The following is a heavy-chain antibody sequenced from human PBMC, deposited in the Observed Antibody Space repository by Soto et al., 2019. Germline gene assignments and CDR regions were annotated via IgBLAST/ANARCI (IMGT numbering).Heavy chain of an antibody. CDR1: GESFSGYY. CDR2: INHSGTT. CDR3: ARGMVPRAIIQYTSFFGY. J-gene: IGHJ4*01. Sequence: SETLSLTCAVYGESFSGYYWSWIRQAPGMGLEWIVEINHSGTTNYNTSLTSRVTIPVDTPKNQFSLKLSSVTAADTAVYYCARGMVPRAIIQYTSFFGYGVHGTPVSVSS. D-gene: IGHD3-10*01. V-gene: IGHV4-34*01.